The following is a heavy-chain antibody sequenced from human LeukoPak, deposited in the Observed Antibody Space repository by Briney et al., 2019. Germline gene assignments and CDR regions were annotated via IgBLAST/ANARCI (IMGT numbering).Heavy chain of an antibody. CDR1: GFTFSNFW. D-gene: IGHD2-2*02. CDR2: IKQDGSEK. Sequence: GGSLRLSCAVSGFTFSNFWMSWVRQAPGKGLEWVANIKQDGSEKYYVDSVKGRFTISRDNAKNSLYLQMNSLRAEDTAVYYCARVVCSSTSCYKLHYYYMDVWGKGTTVTVSS. V-gene: IGHV3-7*01. CDR3: ARVVCSSTSCYKLHYYYMDV. J-gene: IGHJ6*03.